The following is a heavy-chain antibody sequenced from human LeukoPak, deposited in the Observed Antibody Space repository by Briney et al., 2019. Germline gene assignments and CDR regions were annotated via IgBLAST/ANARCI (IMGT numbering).Heavy chain of an antibody. D-gene: IGHD6-13*01. Sequence: GGSLRLSCAASGFTFSSYWMSWVRQAPGKGLEWVANIKQDGSEKYYVDSVKGRFTISRDNAKNSLYLQMNSLRAEDTAVYHCARDQVAAATDYWGQGTLVTVSS. J-gene: IGHJ4*02. CDR2: IKQDGSEK. CDR1: GFTFSSYW. V-gene: IGHV3-7*01. CDR3: ARDQVAAATDY.